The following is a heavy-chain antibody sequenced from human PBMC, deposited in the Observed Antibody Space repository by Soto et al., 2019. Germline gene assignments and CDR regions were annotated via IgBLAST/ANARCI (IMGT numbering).Heavy chain of an antibody. J-gene: IGHJ4*02. V-gene: IGHV3-33*01. CDR1: GFTFSTYG. CDR3: ASDSRATTAMVDPFGL. D-gene: IGHD5-18*01. Sequence: QVQLVESGGGVVQPGKSLRLSCAASGFTFSTYGMHWVRQAPGKGLEWVAVIWYDGSNKYYADSVEGRFTVSRDNSNNTVSMQRDCLTAGDTALYCCASDSRATTAMVDPFGLWGLGTLVTVSS. CDR2: IWYDGSNK.